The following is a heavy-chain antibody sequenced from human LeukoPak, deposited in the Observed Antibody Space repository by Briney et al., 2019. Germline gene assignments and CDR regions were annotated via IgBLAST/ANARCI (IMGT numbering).Heavy chain of an antibody. J-gene: IGHJ4*02. CDR1: GGSFSGYY. Sequence: PSETLSLTCAVSGGSFSGYYWSWIRQPPGQGLQWIGEINHSGSTNYNPSLKSRVTISVDTSKNQFSLKLSSVTAADTAVYYCARNSDCSGGSCYFPYFDYWGQGTLVTVSS. D-gene: IGHD2-15*01. CDR3: ARNSDCSGGSCYFPYFDY. CDR2: INHSGST. V-gene: IGHV4-34*01.